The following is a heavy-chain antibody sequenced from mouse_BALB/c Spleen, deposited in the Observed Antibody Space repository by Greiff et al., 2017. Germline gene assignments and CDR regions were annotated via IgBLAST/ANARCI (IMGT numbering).Heavy chain of an antibody. D-gene: IGHD2-1*01. Sequence: DVKLVESGGGLVQPGGSLKLSCAASGFTFSRYTMSWVRQTPEKRLEWVAYISNGGGSTYYPDTVKGRFTIARDNAQNTLYLQMSSLKSEDTAMYYCARHGNYGNYFDYGGQGTTLTVSS. V-gene: IGHV5-12-2*01. CDR3: ARHGNYGNYFDY. J-gene: IGHJ2*01. CDR2: ISNGGGST. CDR1: GFTFSRYT.